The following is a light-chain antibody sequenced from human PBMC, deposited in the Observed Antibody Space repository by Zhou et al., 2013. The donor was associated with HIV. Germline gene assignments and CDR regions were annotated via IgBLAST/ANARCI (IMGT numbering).Light chain of an antibody. CDR3: QQYQSYSPYT. J-gene: IGKJ2*01. Sequence: AIQLTQSPSSLSASVGDRVTITCRASQGISSALAWYQQKPGKAPKLLIYDASSLESGVPSRFSGSGSGTDFTLTISSLQPEDFATYYCQQYQSYSPYTFGQGTKLEIK. CDR1: QGISSA. CDR2: DAS. V-gene: IGKV1-13*02.